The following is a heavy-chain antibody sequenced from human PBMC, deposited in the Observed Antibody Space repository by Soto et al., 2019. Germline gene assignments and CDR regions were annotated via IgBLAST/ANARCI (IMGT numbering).Heavy chain of an antibody. Sequence: SETLSLTCTVSGGSISGYFWSWIRQPPGKGLEWIGNIYHSGSANYNPSLKSRVTILLDTSKSQVSLTLSSVTAADTAVYYCANNRVPYYWGQGTQVTVSS. CDR1: GGSISGYF. J-gene: IGHJ4*02. CDR3: ANNRVPYY. CDR2: IYHSGSA. D-gene: IGHD3-3*01. V-gene: IGHV4-59*01.